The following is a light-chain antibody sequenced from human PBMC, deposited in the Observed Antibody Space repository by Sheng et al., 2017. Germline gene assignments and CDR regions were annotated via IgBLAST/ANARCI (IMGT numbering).Light chain of an antibody. CDR2: DAS. CDR3: QQYDNLPLT. CDR1: QDISNY. Sequence: DIQMTQSPSSLSASVGDRVTITCQASQDISNYLNWYQQKPGKAPKLLIYDASNLETGVPSRFSGSGSGTDFTFTISSLQPEDIATYYCQQYDNLPLTFGGGTNGGGSN. J-gene: IGKJ4*01. V-gene: IGKV1-33*01.